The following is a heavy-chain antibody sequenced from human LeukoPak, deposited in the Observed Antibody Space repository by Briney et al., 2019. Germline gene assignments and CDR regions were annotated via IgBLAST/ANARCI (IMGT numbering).Heavy chain of an antibody. J-gene: IGHJ3*02. D-gene: IGHD3-3*01. CDR3: ARHTTIFGVAIIDI. Sequence: ASVKVSCKASGYTFNNYGISWVRQAPGQGLEWMGWMHPNSGGTNYAQKFQGRVTMTRDTSISTAYMDLSSLRSDDTAVYYCARHTTIFGVAIIDIWGQGTMVTVSS. V-gene: IGHV1-2*02. CDR1: GYTFNNYG. CDR2: MHPNSGGT.